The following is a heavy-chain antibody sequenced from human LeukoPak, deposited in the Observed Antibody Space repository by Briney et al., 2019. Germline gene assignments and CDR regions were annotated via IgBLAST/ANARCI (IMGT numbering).Heavy chain of an antibody. CDR2: INTKTGGI. CDR3: ARDRPGYSSYFDP. CDR1: GYSFTDYH. Sequence: ASVKVSCKASGYSFTDYHMHWVRQAPGQGLEWMGWINTKTGGINYAQTFQGRVTLTRDTSISTVYMEMSSLRSDDTAVYYCARDRPGYSSYFDPWGQGTLVTVSS. D-gene: IGHD6-19*01. V-gene: IGHV1-2*02. J-gene: IGHJ5*02.